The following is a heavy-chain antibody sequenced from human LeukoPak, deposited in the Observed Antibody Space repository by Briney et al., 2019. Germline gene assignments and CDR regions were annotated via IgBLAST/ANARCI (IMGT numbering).Heavy chain of an antibody. CDR1: GYTFTNYG. CDR2: ISGYQGST. D-gene: IGHD2-8*01. J-gene: IGHJ4*02. CDR3: AGTLRRGRYCTHGVCYSFDC. Sequence: AAVKDSCKASGYTFTNYGSTWVRPAPGQGLDWMGWISGYQGSTKYAQNFQGRVTMTIETSTSTAYLDLRSLRSDDTAIFFCAGTLRRGRYCTHGVCYSFDCWGQGTLVTVSS. V-gene: IGHV1-18*01.